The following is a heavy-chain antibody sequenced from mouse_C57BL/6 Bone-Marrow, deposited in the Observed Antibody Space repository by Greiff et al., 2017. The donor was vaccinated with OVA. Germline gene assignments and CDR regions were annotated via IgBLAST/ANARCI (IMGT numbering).Heavy chain of an antibody. CDR1: GYTFTSYW. Sequence: QVQLQQPGAELVMPGASVKLSCKASGYTFTSYWMHWVKQRPGQGLEWIGEIDPSDSYTNYNQKFKGKSTLTVDKSSSTAYMQLSSLTAEDSAVYYCARRDYWGQGTTLTVSS. CDR2: IDPSDSYT. CDR3: ARRDY. J-gene: IGHJ2*01. V-gene: IGHV1-69*01.